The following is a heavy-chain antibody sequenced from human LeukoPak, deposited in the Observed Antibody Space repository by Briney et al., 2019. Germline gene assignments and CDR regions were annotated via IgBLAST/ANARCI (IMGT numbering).Heavy chain of an antibody. CDR3: ARGVSGWYTYYYYYGMDV. V-gene: IGHV4-4*07. CDR1: GVSISSYY. J-gene: IGHJ6*02. CDR2: IYTSGST. D-gene: IGHD6-19*01. Sequence: SETLSLTCTVSGVSISSYYWSWIRQPAGKGLEWIGRIYTSGSTNYNPSLKSRVTISVDTSKNQFSLKLSSVTAADTAVYYCARGVSGWYTYYYYYGMDVWGQGTTVTVSS.